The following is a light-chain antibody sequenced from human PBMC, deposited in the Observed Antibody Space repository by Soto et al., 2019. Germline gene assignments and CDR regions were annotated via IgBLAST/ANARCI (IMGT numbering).Light chain of an antibody. CDR3: SSYSSGATPYV. V-gene: IGLV2-14*01. CDR1: SSDIGPYNY. J-gene: IGLJ1*01. CDR2: EVT. Sequence: QPALTEHASVSGFPGQPITIYCIGTSSDIGPYNYVSWYQQHPDKAPKLILYEVTNRPSGASDRFSGSKSGNAAFLTISGLQAEDEADYYCSSYSSGATPYVFGTGTKVTVL.